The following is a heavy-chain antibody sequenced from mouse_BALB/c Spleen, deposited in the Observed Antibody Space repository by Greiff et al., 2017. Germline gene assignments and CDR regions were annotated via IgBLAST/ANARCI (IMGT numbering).Heavy chain of an antibody. J-gene: IGHJ3*01. CDR1: GFTFSSYA. CDR2: ISSGGST. V-gene: IGHV5-6-5*01. D-gene: IGHD2-1*01. Sequence: EVQGVESGGGLVKPGGSLKLSCAASGFTFSSYAMSWVRQTPEKRLEWVASISSGGSTYYPDSVKGRFTISRDNARNILYLQMSSLRSEDTAMYYCARGGNYEDWGQGTLVTVSA. CDR3: ARGGNYED.